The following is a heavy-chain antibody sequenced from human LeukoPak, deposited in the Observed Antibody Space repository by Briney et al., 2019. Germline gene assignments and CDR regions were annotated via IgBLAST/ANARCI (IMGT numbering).Heavy chain of an antibody. V-gene: IGHV3-23*01. CDR1: GFTFSSYA. CDR2: ISAAGGNT. D-gene: IGHD6-19*01. Sequence: PGGSLRLSCEASGFTFSSYAVSSVRQAPGKGLEWVSSISAAGGNTYYADSVKGRFTISRDNSKSTLFLQMNSLRAEDTAVYHCAIIYTIAWYFAQWGQGTLVTASS. CDR3: AIIYTIAWYFAQ. J-gene: IGHJ4*02.